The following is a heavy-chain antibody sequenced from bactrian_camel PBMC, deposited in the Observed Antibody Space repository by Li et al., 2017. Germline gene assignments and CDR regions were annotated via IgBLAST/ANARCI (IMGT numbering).Heavy chain of an antibody. J-gene: IGHJ6*01. V-gene: IGHV3S26*01. CDR3: AAHPWRDCRPGGGAPRPSDFGY. D-gene: IGHD1*01. CDR1: GYTYNRNC. CDR2: IDSDGST. Sequence: VESGGGLVQPGGSLRLSCAASGYTYNRNCMAWFRQAPGKEREGVAAIDSDGSTSYADSVKGRFTISKDNAKNTLYLQMNSLQPEDTAMFYCAAHPWRDCRPGGGAPRPSDFGYWGQGTQVTVS.